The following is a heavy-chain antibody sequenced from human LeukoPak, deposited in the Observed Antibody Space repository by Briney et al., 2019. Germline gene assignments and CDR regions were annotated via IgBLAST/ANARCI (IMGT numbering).Heavy chain of an antibody. CDR1: GGSFSGYY. J-gene: IGHJ3*02. V-gene: IGHV4-34*01. CDR2: INHTGST. CDR3: AREGSAFDI. Sequence: SETLSLTCAVYGGSFSGYYWSWIRQPPGKGLEWIGEINHTGSTNYNPSLKSRVTISVDTSKNQFSLKLSSVTAADTAVYYCAREGSAFDIWGQGTMVTVSS.